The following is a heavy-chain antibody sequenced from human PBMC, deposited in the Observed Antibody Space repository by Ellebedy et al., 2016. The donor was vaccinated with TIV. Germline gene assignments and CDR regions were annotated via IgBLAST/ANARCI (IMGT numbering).Heavy chain of an antibody. V-gene: IGHV3-23*01. CDR2: ISGSGGSA. Sequence: GESLKISCAASGFTFSSYAMSWVRQAPGKGLEWVSAISGSGGSAYYADSVKGRFTISRDNYKNTLYLQMNSLRAEDTAVYYCAKDPGRREWELLTEFDYWGQGTLVTVSS. J-gene: IGHJ4*02. CDR1: GFTFSSYA. CDR3: AKDPGRREWELLTEFDY. D-gene: IGHD1-26*01.